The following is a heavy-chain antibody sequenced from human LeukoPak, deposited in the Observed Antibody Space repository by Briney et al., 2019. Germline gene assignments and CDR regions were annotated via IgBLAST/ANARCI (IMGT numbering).Heavy chain of an antibody. J-gene: IGHJ6*03. CDR2: IIPIFGTA. D-gene: IGHD4-11*01. CDR1: GGTFSSYA. Sequence: GASVKVSCKASGGTFSSYAISWVRQAPGQGLEWMGGIIPIFGTANYAQKFQGRVTITADESTSTAYMELSSLRSEDTAVYYCARAVTIPPGPDYYYYYMDVWGKGTTVTVSS. CDR3: ARAVTIPPGPDYYYYYMDV. V-gene: IGHV1-69*13.